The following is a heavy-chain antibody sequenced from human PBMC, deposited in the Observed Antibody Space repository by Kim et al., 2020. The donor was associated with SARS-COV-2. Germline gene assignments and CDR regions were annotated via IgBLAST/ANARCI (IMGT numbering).Heavy chain of an antibody. V-gene: IGHV3-53*01. Sequence: GGSLRLSCAASGFKVSGNYMSWVRQAPGKGLEWISIINSGNYTYYADYVKGRFTISRDNTKNTLDLRKSNRKGEDTAAYYCVGGATRHYVWGRGALVTV. CDR3: VGGATRHYV. D-gene: IGHD3-16*01. J-gene: IGHJ4*02. CDR2: INSGNYT. CDR1: GFKVSGNY.